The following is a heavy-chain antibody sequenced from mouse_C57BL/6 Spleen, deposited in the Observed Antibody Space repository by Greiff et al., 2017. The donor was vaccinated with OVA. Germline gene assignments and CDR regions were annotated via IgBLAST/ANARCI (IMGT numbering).Heavy chain of an antibody. CDR1: GFTFTDYY. J-gene: IGHJ2*01. Sequence: EVMLVESGGGLVQPGGSLSLSCAASGFTFTDYYMSWVRQPTGKTLEWLGFIRNKANGYTTEYSASVKGRFTISRDNSQSILYLQMNALRAEDSATYYCAKGDSNPYFFDYWGQGTTLTVSS. D-gene: IGHD2-5*01. V-gene: IGHV7-3*03. CDR2: IRNKANGYTT. CDR3: AKGDSNPYFFDY.